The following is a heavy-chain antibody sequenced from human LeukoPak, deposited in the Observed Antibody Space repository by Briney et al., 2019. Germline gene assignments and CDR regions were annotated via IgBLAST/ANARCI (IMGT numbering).Heavy chain of an antibody. CDR1: GYSISGGYY. J-gene: IGHJ4*02. D-gene: IGHD3-9*01. CDR2: IYHSGST. Sequence: SETLSLTCAVSGYSISGGYYWGWIRPPPGKGLEWIGSIYHSGSTYYNPSLKSRVTISVDTSKNQFSLKLSSVTAADTAVYYCARDIRYFDWLSPYYFDYWGQGTLVTVSS. CDR3: ARDIRYFDWLSPYYFDY. V-gene: IGHV4-38-2*02.